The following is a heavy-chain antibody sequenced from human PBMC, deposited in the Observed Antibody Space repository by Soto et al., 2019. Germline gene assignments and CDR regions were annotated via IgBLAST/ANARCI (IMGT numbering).Heavy chain of an antibody. D-gene: IGHD3-16*01. CDR2: IYYSVST. CDR1: GGSISSYY. J-gene: IGHJ3*02. Sequence: SETLSLTCTVSGGSISSYYWSWIRQPPGKGLEWIGYIYYSVSTNYNPSHKSRVTISVDTSKNQFSLKLSSVTAADTAVYFCARRDGGLQDDAFDIWGQGTMVTVSS. V-gene: IGHV4-59*01. CDR3: ARRDGGLQDDAFDI.